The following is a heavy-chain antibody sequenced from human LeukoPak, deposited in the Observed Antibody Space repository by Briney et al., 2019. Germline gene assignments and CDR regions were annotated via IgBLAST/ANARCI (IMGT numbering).Heavy chain of an antibody. CDR1: GLTFSSHA. Sequence: GGSLRLSCTASGLTFSSHAMHWVRQAPGKGLEWVSSIRGSGGSPYYTDSVKGRFIISRDNSENTAYLQMNSLRAEDTAIYYCAKSAVASFTYYYYYMDVWGKGTTVRVSS. J-gene: IGHJ6*03. CDR2: IRGSGGSP. CDR3: AKSAVASFTYYYYYMDV. V-gene: IGHV3-23*01. D-gene: IGHD3-16*01.